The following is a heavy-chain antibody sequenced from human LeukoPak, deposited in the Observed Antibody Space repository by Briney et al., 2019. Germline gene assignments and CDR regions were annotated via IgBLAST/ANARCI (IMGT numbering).Heavy chain of an antibody. J-gene: IGHJ4*02. V-gene: IGHV3-23*01. CDR1: GFTFSSYA. CDR2: ISGSGGST. CDR3: AKGKVYSSSWYGDY. D-gene: IGHD6-13*01. Sequence: GGSLRLSCAASGFTFSSYAMSWVRQAPGKGLEWVSAISGSGGSTYYADSVKGRFTISRDNAKNSLYLQMNSLRAEDTALYYCAKGKVYSSSWYGDYWGQGTLVTVSS.